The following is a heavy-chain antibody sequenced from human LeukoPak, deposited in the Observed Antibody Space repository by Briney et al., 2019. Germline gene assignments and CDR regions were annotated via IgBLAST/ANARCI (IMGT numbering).Heavy chain of an antibody. CDR1: GGSISSYY. Sequence: PSETLSLTCTVSGGSISSYYWSWIRQPPGKGLEWIGYIYYSGSTNYNPSLKSRVTISVDTSKNQFSLKLSSVTAADTAVYYCAREQVTTKGLNAFDIWGQGTMVTVSS. V-gene: IGHV4-59*01. D-gene: IGHD4-17*01. CDR2: IYYSGST. CDR3: AREQVTTKGLNAFDI. J-gene: IGHJ3*02.